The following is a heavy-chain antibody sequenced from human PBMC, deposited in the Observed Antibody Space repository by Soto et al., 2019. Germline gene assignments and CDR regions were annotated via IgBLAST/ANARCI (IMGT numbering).Heavy chain of an antibody. CDR3: ARQGERGAYFYPY. Sequence: PGESMKISCKGSGYSFPTYWIGWVRQMPGKGLEWMGIIYPDDSDTRYSPSFRGQVTISADKSDTTAYLQWTSLTASDTAMYYCARQGERGAYFYPYWGQGTLVTVSS. V-gene: IGHV5-51*01. J-gene: IGHJ4*02. CDR1: GYSFPTYW. CDR2: IYPDDSDT. D-gene: IGHD3-16*01.